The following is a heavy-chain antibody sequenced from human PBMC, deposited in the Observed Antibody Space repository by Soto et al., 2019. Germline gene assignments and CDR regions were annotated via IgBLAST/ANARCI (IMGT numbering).Heavy chain of an antibody. CDR2: IRSKANNYAT. J-gene: IGHJ4*02. D-gene: IGHD4-4*01. CDR3: TRQYVDDYNSFDS. V-gene: IGHV3-73*01. Sequence: EVQLVESGGGLVQPGGSLKLSCAASGFTFSASGMHWVRQASGKGLEWVGRIRSKANNYATAYAASVKGRFTVSGDDSKNTAYLQMDSLETEDTAVYYCTRQYVDDYNSFDSWGQGTLVTVSS. CDR1: GFTFSASG.